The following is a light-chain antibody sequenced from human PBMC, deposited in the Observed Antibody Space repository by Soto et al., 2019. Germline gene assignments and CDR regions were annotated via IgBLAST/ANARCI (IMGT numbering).Light chain of an antibody. V-gene: IGKV3-20*01. Sequence: EIVLTQSPGTLSLSPGERATLSCRASQSVSSSYLAWYQQKPGQAPRLLIYGASSRATGIPDRFSGSGSGTDFTLTISRLEPEDFAVYYCQHYGTSWTFGQETKVEIK. J-gene: IGKJ1*01. CDR1: QSVSSSY. CDR3: QHYGTSWT. CDR2: GAS.